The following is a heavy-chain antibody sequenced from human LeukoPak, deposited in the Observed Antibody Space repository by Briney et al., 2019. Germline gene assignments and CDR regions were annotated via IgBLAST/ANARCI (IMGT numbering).Heavy chain of an antibody. CDR3: ARGPSSYSSGWYDY. CDR2: IYYSGST. Sequence: PSETLSLTCTVSGGSISSSSYYWGWIRQPPGKGLEWIGSIYYSGSTYYNPSLKSRVTISVDTSKNQFSLKLSSVTAADTAVYYCARGPSSYSSGWYDYWGQGTLVNVSS. D-gene: IGHD6-19*01. CDR1: GGSISSSSYY. V-gene: IGHV4-39*07. J-gene: IGHJ4*02.